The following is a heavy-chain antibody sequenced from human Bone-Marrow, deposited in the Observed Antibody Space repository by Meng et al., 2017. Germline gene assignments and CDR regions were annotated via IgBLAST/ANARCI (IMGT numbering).Heavy chain of an antibody. D-gene: IGHD1-26*01. V-gene: IGHV1-2*02. CDR3: ARAMKSSYSGSYYSQDY. CDR1: GYTFTGYY. J-gene: IGHJ4*02. CDR2: INPNSGGT. Sequence: ASVKVSCKASGYTFTGYYMHWVRQAPGQGLEWMGWINPNSGGTNYAQKFQGRVTMTRDTSISTAYMELSRLRSDDKAVYYCARAMKSSYSGSYYSQDYWGQGTLVTVSS.